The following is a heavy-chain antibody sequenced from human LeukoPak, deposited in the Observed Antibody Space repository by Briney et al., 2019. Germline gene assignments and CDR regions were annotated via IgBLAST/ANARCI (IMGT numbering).Heavy chain of an antibody. V-gene: IGHV4-34*01. D-gene: IGHD3-22*01. Sequence: PSETLSLTCAVYGGSFSGYYWSWIRQPPGKGLEWIGEINHSGSTNYNPSLKSRVTISVDTSKNQFSLKLSSVTAADTAVYYCARHGINYYDSSGYFSSNWFDPWGQGTLVTVSS. CDR1: GGSFSGYY. J-gene: IGHJ5*02. CDR3: ARHGINYYDSSGYFSSNWFDP. CDR2: INHSGST.